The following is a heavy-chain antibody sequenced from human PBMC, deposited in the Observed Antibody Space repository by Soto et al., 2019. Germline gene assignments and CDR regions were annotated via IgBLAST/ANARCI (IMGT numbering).Heavy chain of an antibody. D-gene: IGHD4-17*01. CDR3: ARGDTATIFDP. J-gene: IGHJ5*02. CDR2: IYYSGST. V-gene: IGHV4-31*03. Sequence: QVQLQESGPGLVKPSQTLSLTCTVSGGSISSGGYYGSWIRQHPGKGLEWIGYIYYSGSTYYNPSLKTRVTISVDTSKNQFSLKLSSVTAADTAVYYCARGDTATIFDPWGQGTLVTVSS. CDR1: GGSISSGGYY.